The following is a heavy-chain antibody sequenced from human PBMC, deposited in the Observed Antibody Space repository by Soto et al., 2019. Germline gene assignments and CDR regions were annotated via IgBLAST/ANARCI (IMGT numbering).Heavy chain of an antibody. V-gene: IGHV1-18*01. CDR2: ISAYNGDK. D-gene: IGHD6-6*01. Sequence: QVHLVQSGGEVKKPGASVEVSCKTSGFMFTTYGFTWVRQAPGQGLEWMAWISAYNGDKKYAQQFPGRVTMTTDTSTNSVSMELRNLRSDDTALYYCARTGGGMAARPLDYWGQGTLVTVSS. CDR1: GFMFTTYG. CDR3: ARTGGGMAARPLDY. J-gene: IGHJ4*02.